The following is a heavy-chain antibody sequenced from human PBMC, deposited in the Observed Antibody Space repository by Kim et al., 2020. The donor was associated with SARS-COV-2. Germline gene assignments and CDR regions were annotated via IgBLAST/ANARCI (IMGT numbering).Heavy chain of an antibody. Sequence: TYYADSVKGRFTISRDNSKNTLYLQMNSLRAEDTAVYYCARDMIRGAFDIWGQGTMVTVSS. V-gene: IGHV3-66*01. J-gene: IGHJ3*02. CDR2: T. D-gene: IGHD3-16*01. CDR3: ARDMIRGAFDI.